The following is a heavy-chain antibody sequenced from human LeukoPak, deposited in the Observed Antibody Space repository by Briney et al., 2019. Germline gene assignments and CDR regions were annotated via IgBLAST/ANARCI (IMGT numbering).Heavy chain of an antibody. J-gene: IGHJ4*02. V-gene: IGHV4-59*01. Sequence: SETLSLTCTVSGVSISSYYWSWIRQPPGKGLEWIGYIYYSGSTNYNPCLKSRVTISVDTSKNQFSLKLSSVTAADTAVYYCAREGVVATFDYWGQGTLVTVSS. D-gene: IGHD2-15*01. CDR1: GVSISSYY. CDR3: AREGVVATFDY. CDR2: IYYSGST.